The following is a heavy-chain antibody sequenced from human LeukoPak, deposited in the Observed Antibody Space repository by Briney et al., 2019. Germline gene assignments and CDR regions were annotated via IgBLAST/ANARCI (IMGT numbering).Heavy chain of an antibody. V-gene: IGHV4-31*03. CDR2: IYYSGTT. Sequence: SQTLSLTCTVSGGSISSGNYYWSWIRQHPGKGLEWIGYIYYSGTTYYNPSLKSRVTISVDTSKNQFSLNLSSVTAADTAVYYCAREEMATAYYFDYWGQGALVTVSS. D-gene: IGHD5-24*01. J-gene: IGHJ4*02. CDR1: GGSISSGNYY. CDR3: AREEMATAYYFDY.